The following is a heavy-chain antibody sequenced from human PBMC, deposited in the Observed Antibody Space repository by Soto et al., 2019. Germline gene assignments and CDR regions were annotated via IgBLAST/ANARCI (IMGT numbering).Heavy chain of an antibody. CDR3: AKSRRDGYNTYFDS. D-gene: IGHD6-25*01. Sequence: QITLKVSGPPLVKHTQTLALTCSFSGFSLSTSGVGVGWIRQTPGEALEWLTLIYWDDDKRYSPTLRSRLTITKDTSKKQVVLEMTNVGPADSATYYCAKSRRDGYNTYFDSWGQGTLVTVSS. CDR1: GFSLSTSGVG. J-gene: IGHJ4*02. CDR2: IYWDDDK. V-gene: IGHV2-5*02.